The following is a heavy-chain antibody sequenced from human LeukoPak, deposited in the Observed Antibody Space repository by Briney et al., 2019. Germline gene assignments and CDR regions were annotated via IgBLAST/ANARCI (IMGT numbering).Heavy chain of an antibody. CDR3: AKDLDYYDSRLAYYFDY. V-gene: IGHV3-30*18. Sequence: QPGRSLRLSCAASGFTFSSYGMHWVRQAPGKGLEWVAVISYDGSNKYYADSVKGRFTISRDNSKNTLYLQMNSLRAEDTAVYYCAKDLDYYDSRLAYYFDYWGQGTLVTVSS. CDR2: ISYDGSNK. D-gene: IGHD3-22*01. CDR1: GFTFSSYG. J-gene: IGHJ4*02.